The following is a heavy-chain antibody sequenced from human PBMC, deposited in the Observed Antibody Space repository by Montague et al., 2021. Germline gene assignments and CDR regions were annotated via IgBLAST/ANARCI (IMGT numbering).Heavy chain of an antibody. CDR3: AVTNPYYYGMDV. Sequence: SETLSLTCSVSGASISDYYWSWIRQPPGKGLEWIGYIYYSRRTNYNPSLKSRATISVDTSKNQFSLKLSSVTAADTAFYYCAVTNPYYYGMDVWGQGTMVTVSS. J-gene: IGHJ6*02. CDR2: IYYSRRT. CDR1: GASISDYY. D-gene: IGHD2-21*02. V-gene: IGHV4-59*01.